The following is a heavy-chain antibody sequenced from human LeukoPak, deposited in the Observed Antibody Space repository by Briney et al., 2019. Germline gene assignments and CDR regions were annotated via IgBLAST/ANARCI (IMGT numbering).Heavy chain of an antibody. V-gene: IGHV1-8*02. Sequence: GASVKVSCKASGGTFSSYAISWVRQATGQGLEWMGWMNPNSGNTGYAQKFQGRVTMTRNTSISTAYMELSSLRSEDTAVYYCARGRQLLWLDYWGQGTLVTVSS. CDR3: ARGRQLLWLDY. D-gene: IGHD3-10*01. J-gene: IGHJ4*02. CDR1: GGTFSSYA. CDR2: MNPNSGNT.